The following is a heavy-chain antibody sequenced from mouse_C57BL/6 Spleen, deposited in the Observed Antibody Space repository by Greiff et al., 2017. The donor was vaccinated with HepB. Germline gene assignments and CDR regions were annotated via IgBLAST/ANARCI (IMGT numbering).Heavy chain of an antibody. CDR3: AREGDINAWFAY. V-gene: IGHV1-50*01. D-gene: IGHD1-1*01. CDR1: GYTFTSYW. J-gene: IGHJ3*01. Sequence: QVQLQQPGAELVKPGASVKLSCKASGYTFTSYWMQWVKQRPGQGLAWIGEIDPSDSYTNYNQKFKGKATLTVDTSSSTAYLQLSSLTSEDSAVYYCAREGDINAWFAYWGQGTLVTVSA. CDR2: IDPSDSYT.